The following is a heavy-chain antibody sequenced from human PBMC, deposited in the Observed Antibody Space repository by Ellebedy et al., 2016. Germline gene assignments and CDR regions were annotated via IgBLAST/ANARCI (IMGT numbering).Heavy chain of an antibody. CDR3: ARNRVVLRPPRLSYYYMDV. Sequence: ASVKVSXXASGYTFTGYYMHWVRQAPGQGLEWMGWINPNSGGTNYAQKFQGRVTMTRDTSISTAYMELSRLRSDDTAVYYCARNRVVLRPPRLSYYYMDVWGKGTTVTVSS. D-gene: IGHD3-3*01. J-gene: IGHJ6*03. V-gene: IGHV1-2*02. CDR2: INPNSGGT. CDR1: GYTFTGYY.